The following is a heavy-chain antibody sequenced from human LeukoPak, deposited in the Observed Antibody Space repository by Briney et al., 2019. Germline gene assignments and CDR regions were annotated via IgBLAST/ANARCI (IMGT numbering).Heavy chain of an antibody. CDR1: GGTFSSYA. Sequence: WASVKVSCKASGGTFSSYAISWVRQAPGQGLEWMGRIIPILGIANYAQKFQGRVTITADESTSTAYMELSSLRSEDTAVYYCARDTPKYCSSTSCGEGYFDYWGQGTLVTVSS. CDR2: IIPILGIA. V-gene: IGHV1-69*04. D-gene: IGHD2-2*01. CDR3: ARDTPKYCSSTSCGEGYFDY. J-gene: IGHJ4*02.